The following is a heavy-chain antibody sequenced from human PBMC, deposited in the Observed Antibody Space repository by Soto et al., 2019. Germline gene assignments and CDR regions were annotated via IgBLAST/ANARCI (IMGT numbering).Heavy chain of an antibody. V-gene: IGHV3-23*01. Sequence: EVQLLESGGGLVQPGGSLRLSCEASGFILNSYGMSWVRQAPGKGLEWVSTLTSGGGTHYADSVKGRFTISRENSKNTLYLQMNSLRAEVTAVYYCAKDGDLYSGYSDHWGQGTLVTGSS. J-gene: IGHJ4*02. CDR3: AKDGDLYSGYSDH. D-gene: IGHD5-12*01. CDR2: LTSGGGT. CDR1: GFILNSYG.